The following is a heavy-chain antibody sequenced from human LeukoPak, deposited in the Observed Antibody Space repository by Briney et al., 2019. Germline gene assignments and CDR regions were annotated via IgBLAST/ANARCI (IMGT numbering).Heavy chain of an antibody. V-gene: IGHV3-7*01. J-gene: IGHJ4*02. Sequence: PGGSLRLSCAASGFTFSSYWMSWVRQAPGKGLEWVANIKQDGSEKYCVDSVKGRFTISRDNAKNSLYLQMNSLRAEDTAVYYCARSGIAARRPWGYWGQGTLVTVSS. CDR1: GFTFSSYW. D-gene: IGHD6-6*01. CDR2: IKQDGSEK. CDR3: ARSGIAARRPWGY.